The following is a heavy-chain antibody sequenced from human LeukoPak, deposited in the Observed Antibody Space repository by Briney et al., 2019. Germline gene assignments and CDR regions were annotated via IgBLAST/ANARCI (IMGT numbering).Heavy chain of an antibody. CDR2: TYYRSKWYN. CDR3: ARVGKRMAAAGDYYFYMDV. Sequence: SQTLSLTCAISGDSVSSNSAAWNWIRQSPSRGLEWLGRTYYRSKWYNDYAVSVKSRITINPDTSKNHFSLQLNSVTPEDTAVYYCARVGKRMAAAGDYYFYMDVWGKGTTVTISS. V-gene: IGHV6-1*01. D-gene: IGHD6-13*01. J-gene: IGHJ6*03. CDR1: GDSVSSNSAA.